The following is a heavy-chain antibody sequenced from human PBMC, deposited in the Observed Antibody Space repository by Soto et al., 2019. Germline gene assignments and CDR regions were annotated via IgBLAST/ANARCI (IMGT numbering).Heavy chain of an antibody. CDR2: INPSGGST. V-gene: IGHV1-46*01. Sequence: ASVKVSCKASGYTFTSYYMHWVRQAPGQGLEWMGIINPSGGSTSYAQKFQGRVTMTRDTSTSTVYMELSSLRSEDTAVYYCARDPHQQLVRGAFDIWGQGTMVTVSS. CDR3: ARDPHQQLVRGAFDI. J-gene: IGHJ3*02. CDR1: GYTFTSYY. D-gene: IGHD6-6*01.